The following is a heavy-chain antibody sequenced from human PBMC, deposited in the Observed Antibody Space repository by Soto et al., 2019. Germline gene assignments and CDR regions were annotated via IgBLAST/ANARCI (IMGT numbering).Heavy chain of an antibody. D-gene: IGHD3-3*01. CDR2: ISYDGSNK. CDR1: GFTFSSYG. J-gene: IGHJ5*02. CDR3: AKDNDFWSGYYIPSA. Sequence: QVQLVESGGGVVQPGRSLRLSCAASGFTFSSYGMHWVRQAPGKGLEWVAVISYDGSNKYYADSVKGRFTISRDNSKTTLYLQMNSLRDEDTAVYYCAKDNDFWSGYYIPSAWGQGTLVTVSS. V-gene: IGHV3-30*18.